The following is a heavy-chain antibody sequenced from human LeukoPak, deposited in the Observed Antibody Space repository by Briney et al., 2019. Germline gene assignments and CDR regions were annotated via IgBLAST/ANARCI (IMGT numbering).Heavy chain of an antibody. CDR2: ISAYNGNT. CDR3: ATYYDYIWGSYRQPNTAFDY. D-gene: IGHD3-16*02. J-gene: IGHJ4*02. Sequence: GASVKVSCKASGYTFTSYGISWVRQAPGQGLEWMGWISAYNGNTNYAQKLQSRVTMTTDTSTSTAYMELRSLRSDDTAVYYCATYYDYIWGSYRQPNTAFDYWGQGTLVTVSS. V-gene: IGHV1-18*01. CDR1: GYTFTSYG.